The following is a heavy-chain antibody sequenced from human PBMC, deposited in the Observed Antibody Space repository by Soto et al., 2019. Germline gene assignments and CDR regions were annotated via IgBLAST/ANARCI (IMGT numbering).Heavy chain of an antibody. V-gene: IGHV4-59*08. J-gene: IGHJ4*02. Sequence: SETLSLTCTVSGGSISSYYWSWIRQPPGKGLEWIGYIYYSGSTNYNPSLKSRVTISVDTSKNQFSLKLSSVTAADTAVYYCARHDPLSGAVAGDIYFDYWGQGTLVTVSS. CDR1: GGSISSYY. CDR3: ARHDPLSGAVAGDIYFDY. D-gene: IGHD6-19*01. CDR2: IYYSGST.